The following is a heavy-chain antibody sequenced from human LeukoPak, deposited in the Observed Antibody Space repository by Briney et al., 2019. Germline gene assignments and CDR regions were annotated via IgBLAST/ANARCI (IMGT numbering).Heavy chain of an antibody. CDR3: ARAYCDFWSGYLYSSSSEWFDP. V-gene: IGHV4-39*07. CDR1: GGSISSSSYY. D-gene: IGHD3-3*01. Sequence: SETLSLTCTVSGGSISSSSYYWGWIRQPPGKGLEWIGSIYYSGSTYYNPSLKSRVTISVDTSKNQFSLKLSSVTAADTAVYYCARAYCDFWSGYLYSSSSEWFDPWGQGTLVTVSS. J-gene: IGHJ5*02. CDR2: IYYSGST.